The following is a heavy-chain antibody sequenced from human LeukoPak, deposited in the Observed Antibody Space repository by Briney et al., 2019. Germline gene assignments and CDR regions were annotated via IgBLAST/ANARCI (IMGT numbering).Heavy chain of an antibody. CDR3: AKNYFGAGTMGGY. V-gene: IGHV3-23*01. CDR2: IGGSGAST. Sequence: GGSLRLSCAASGLTFSSFPMTWLREAPGKGLEWVSTIGGSGASTYYAGSVKGLLPISRDYPKNTLSLQMSSRRAEDSAIYYAAKNYFGAGTMGGYWGQGTLVTVSS. CDR1: GLTFSSFP. D-gene: IGHD3-10*01. J-gene: IGHJ4*02.